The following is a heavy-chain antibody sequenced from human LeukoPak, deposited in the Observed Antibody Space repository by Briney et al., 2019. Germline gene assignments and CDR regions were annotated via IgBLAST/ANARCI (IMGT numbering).Heavy chain of an antibody. V-gene: IGHV1-69*05. D-gene: IGHD3-16*01. J-gene: IGHJ4*02. CDR2: IIPIFGTA. CDR1: GGTFSSYA. Sequence: SVKVSCKASGGTFSSYAISWVRQAPGQGLEWMGGIIPIFGTANYAQKFQGRVTITTDESTSTAYMELRSLRSEDTAVYYCARGSLPYTLSSDCCPLDYWGQGTLVTVSS. CDR3: ARGSLPYTLSSDCCPLDY.